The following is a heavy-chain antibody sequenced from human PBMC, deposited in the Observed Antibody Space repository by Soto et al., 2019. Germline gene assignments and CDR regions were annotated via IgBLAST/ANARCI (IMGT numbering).Heavy chain of an antibody. V-gene: IGHV3-73*02. CDR3: SSHSPEDMRRT. J-gene: IGHJ5*02. CDR2: IRSKADSYAT. CDR1: GFTFSDSP. Sequence: EVQLVESGGGLVQPGGSLKLSCTASGFTFSDSPMHWVRQASGIGLEWVGRIRSKADSYATAYGASVKGRFSISRDDSKNTAYLQMNSLKTEDAAVYYCSSHSPEDMRRTWGQGTLVTVSS. D-gene: IGHD2-15*01.